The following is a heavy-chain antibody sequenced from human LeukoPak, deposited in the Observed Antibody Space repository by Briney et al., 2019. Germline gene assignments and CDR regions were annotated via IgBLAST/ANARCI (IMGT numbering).Heavy chain of an antibody. V-gene: IGHV1-46*01. Sequence: GASVKVSRKASGYAFSNYFTHWVRQAPGQGLEWVGMFNPSGGSTNYAQKFQGRVIMTRDTSTSTVYMDLSSLTSEDTAVYYCATEPLLTGTTSGGADAFDIWGQGTVVTVSS. CDR1: GYAFSNYF. D-gene: IGHD1-20*01. J-gene: IGHJ3*02. CDR2: FNPSGGST. CDR3: ATEPLLTGTTSGGADAFDI.